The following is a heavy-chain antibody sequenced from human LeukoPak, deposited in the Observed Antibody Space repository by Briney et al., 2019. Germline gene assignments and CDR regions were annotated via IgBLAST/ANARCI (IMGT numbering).Heavy chain of an antibody. J-gene: IGHJ4*02. CDR3: ARDEGLVGVRWEYFDY. V-gene: IGHV3-53*01. CDR2: IYSDNT. CDR1: GFTVSSNS. D-gene: IGHD1-26*01. Sequence: GGSLRLSCTVSGFTVSSNSMSWVRQAPGKGLEWVSFIYSDNTHYSDSVKGRFTISRDNAKNSLYLQMNSLRAEDTAVYYCARDEGLVGVRWEYFDYWGQGTLVTVSS.